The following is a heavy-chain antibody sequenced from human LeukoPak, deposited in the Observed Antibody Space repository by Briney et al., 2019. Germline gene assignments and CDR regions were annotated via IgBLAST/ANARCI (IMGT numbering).Heavy chain of an antibody. Sequence: SETLSLTCAVSGGSISSSNWWSWVRQPPGRGLEWIGEIYHSGSTNYNPSLKSRVTISVDTSKNQFSLRLSSVTATDTAVYYCARRDGSGSSYYFDYWGQGTLVTVSS. CDR1: GGSISSSNW. D-gene: IGHD3-10*01. CDR2: IYHSGST. J-gene: IGHJ4*02. V-gene: IGHV4-4*02. CDR3: ARRDGSGSSYYFDY.